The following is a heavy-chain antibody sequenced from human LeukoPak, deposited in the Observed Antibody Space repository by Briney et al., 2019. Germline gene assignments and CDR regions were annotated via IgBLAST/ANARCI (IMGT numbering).Heavy chain of an antibody. V-gene: IGHV3-23*01. CDR2: VSAGVT. Sequence: GGSLRLSCAASGVSFSTCAMSWVRRAPGMGLGWGSAVSAGVTHYADPVRDRFSIFAADSETTVYLQMNSLRAEDTAVYYCVREAGHCSRTSCVKSNWFDPWGQGTLVTVSS. J-gene: IGHJ5*02. D-gene: IGHD2-2*01. CDR3: VREAGHCSRTSCVKSNWFDP. CDR1: GVSFSTCA.